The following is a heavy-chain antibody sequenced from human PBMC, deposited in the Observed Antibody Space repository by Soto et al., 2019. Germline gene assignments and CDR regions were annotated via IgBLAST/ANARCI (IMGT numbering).Heavy chain of an antibody. CDR3: AKNQGVELVPLATVDWFDP. D-gene: IGHD1-26*01. J-gene: IGHJ5*02. Sequence: VGSLRLSCAASGFTFENFGMSWVRQAPGKGLEWISSISGSGLNKYYADSVKGRFTISRDNSKNTVYLELSNLRAEDTAVYHCAKNQGVELVPLATVDWFDPWGQGSVVTVSS. CDR2: ISGSGLNK. V-gene: IGHV3-23*01. CDR1: GFTFENFG.